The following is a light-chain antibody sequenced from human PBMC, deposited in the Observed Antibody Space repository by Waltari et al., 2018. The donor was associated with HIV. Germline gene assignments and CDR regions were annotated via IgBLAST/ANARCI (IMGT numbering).Light chain of an antibody. CDR1: QDIKNF. CDR2: AAS. Sequence: DIQMTQSPSSLSASVGVRVTITCRASQDIKNFLAWFQQKPGKAPQSLISAASSLQSGVPSNFSGSGSGTDFTLTISSLQPEDFATYYCKQYNSYPFTFGPGTKVDIK. V-gene: IGKV1-16*02. CDR3: KQYNSYPFT. J-gene: IGKJ3*01.